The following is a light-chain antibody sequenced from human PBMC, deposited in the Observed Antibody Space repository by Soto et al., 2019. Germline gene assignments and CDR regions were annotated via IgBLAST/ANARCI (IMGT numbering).Light chain of an antibody. CDR2: GAS. CDR1: QSVRSN. V-gene: IGKV3-20*01. J-gene: IGKJ4*01. CDR3: QQYGSSPT. Sequence: DIVMTQTPRSLSVTPGQPASISCRASQSVRSNLAWYQQKRGQAPRLLVYGASSRATGIPDRFSGSGSGTDFTLTISRLEPADSAVYYCQQYGSSPTFGGGTKVDIK.